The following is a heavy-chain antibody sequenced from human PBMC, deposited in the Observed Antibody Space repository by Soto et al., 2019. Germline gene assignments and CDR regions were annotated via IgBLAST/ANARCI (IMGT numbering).Heavy chain of an antibody. D-gene: IGHD5-18*01. CDR2: IYYSGST. J-gene: IGHJ4*02. Sequence: SETLSLTCTVSGGSISSGGYYWSWIRQHPGKGLEWIGYIYYSGSTYYNPSLKSRVTISVDTSKNQFSLKLSSVTAADTAVYYCARVGTGMVQLDYWGQGTLVTVSS. CDR1: GGSISSGGYY. V-gene: IGHV4-31*03. CDR3: ARVGTGMVQLDY.